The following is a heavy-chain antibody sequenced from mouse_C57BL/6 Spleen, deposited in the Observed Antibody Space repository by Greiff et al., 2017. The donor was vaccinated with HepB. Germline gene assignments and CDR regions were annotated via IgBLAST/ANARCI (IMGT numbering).Heavy chain of an antibody. Sequence: QVHVMQSGAELMKPGASVKLSCKATGYTFTGYWIEWVKQRPGHGLEWIGEILPGSGSTNYNEKFKGKATFTAVTSSNTAYMQLSSLTTEDSAIYDCAPDYYGSSYWYFGVWGTGTTVTVSS. CDR2: ILPGSGST. J-gene: IGHJ1*03. V-gene: IGHV1-9*01. D-gene: IGHD1-1*01. CDR1: GYTFTGYW. CDR3: APDYYGSSYWYFGV.